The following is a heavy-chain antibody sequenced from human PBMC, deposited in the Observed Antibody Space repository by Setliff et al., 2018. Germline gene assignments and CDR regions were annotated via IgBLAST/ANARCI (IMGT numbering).Heavy chain of an antibody. J-gene: IGHJ6*03. CDR2: ISTYNGKT. V-gene: IGHV1-18*01. CDR1: GYTFTSYG. CDR3: ARAGKYFDDTSGYYYDRDYYFYMDV. D-gene: IGHD3-22*01. Sequence: ASVKVSCKASGYTFTSYGITWVRQAPGHGPEWMGWISTYNGKTKYAEKVQGRVTMSTDTSTSTAYMELRSLRSDDTAVYFCARAGKYFDDTSGYYYDRDYYFYMDVWGKGTTVTVSS.